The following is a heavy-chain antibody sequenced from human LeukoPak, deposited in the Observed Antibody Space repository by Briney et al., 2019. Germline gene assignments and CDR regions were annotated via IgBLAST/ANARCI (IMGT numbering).Heavy chain of an antibody. CDR1: GFTFSSYS. Sequence: GGSLRLSCAASGFTFSSYSMNWVGQAPGKGLEWVSSISSSSSYIYYADSVKGRFTISRDNAKNSLYLQMNSLRAEDTAVYYCARGIAAATIDYWGQGTLVTVSS. CDR2: ISSSSSYI. CDR3: ARGIAAATIDY. D-gene: IGHD6-13*01. J-gene: IGHJ4*02. V-gene: IGHV3-21*01.